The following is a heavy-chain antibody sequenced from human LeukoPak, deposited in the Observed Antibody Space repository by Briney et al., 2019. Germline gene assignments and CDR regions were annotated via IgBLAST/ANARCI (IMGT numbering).Heavy chain of an antibody. CDR3: ATSRNYYDSSGFGY. CDR2: IYYSGST. J-gene: IGHJ4*02. Sequence: NPSETLSLTCTVSGGSISSGGYYWSWISQHPGKGLERIGYIYYSGSTYYNPSLKSRVTISVDTSKNQFSLKLSSVTAADTAVYYCATSRNYYDSSGFGYWGQGTLVTVSS. D-gene: IGHD3-22*01. V-gene: IGHV4-31*03. CDR1: GGSISSGGYY.